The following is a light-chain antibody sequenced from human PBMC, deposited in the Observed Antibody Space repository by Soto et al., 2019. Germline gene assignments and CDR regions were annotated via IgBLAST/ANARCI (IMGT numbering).Light chain of an antibody. V-gene: IGKV1-39*01. J-gene: IGKJ5*01. CDR2: VAS. CDR3: QQSYGIPIT. Sequence: EIQMTHAPASLSASVGDRVTITCRASQSISRYLNWYQQKPGKAPNLLIYVASSLQSEVPSRFSGSGSGTDFTLTITSLQPEDFATYYCQQSYGIPITFGQGTRLEIK. CDR1: QSISRY.